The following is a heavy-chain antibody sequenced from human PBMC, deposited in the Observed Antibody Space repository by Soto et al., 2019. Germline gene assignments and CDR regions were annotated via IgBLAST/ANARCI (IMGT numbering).Heavy chain of an antibody. D-gene: IGHD1-26*01. CDR1: GGSISSSNW. V-gene: IGHV4-4*02. CDR3: AARGYSGSYYFY. Sequence: QVQLQESGPGLVKPSGTLSLTCDVSGGSISSSNWWTWVRQSQGKGLEWIGEIYHNGSTNYNQSLESRITISVDKSKNQFSLKLTSVTAEDTAVFYCAARGYSGSYYFYWGQGTLVTVSS. CDR2: IYHNGST. J-gene: IGHJ4*02.